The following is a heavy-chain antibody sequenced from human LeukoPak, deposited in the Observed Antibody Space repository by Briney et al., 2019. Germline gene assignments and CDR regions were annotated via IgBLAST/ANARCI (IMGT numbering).Heavy chain of an antibody. CDR1: GYTFIENY. Sequence: ASVKVSCKVSGYTFIENYIHWVRQAPGQGLEWMGLINPHTGAANYSQKFQGRVTMTRDTSISTAYMHQTRLKFDDTAVYYCARGKSGYSPWGQGTPVTVSS. V-gene: IGHV1-2*02. D-gene: IGHD3-3*01. J-gene: IGHJ4*02. CDR2: INPHTGAA. CDR3: ARGKSGYSP.